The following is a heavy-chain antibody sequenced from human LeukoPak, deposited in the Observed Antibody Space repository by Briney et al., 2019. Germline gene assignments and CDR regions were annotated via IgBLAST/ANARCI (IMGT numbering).Heavy chain of an antibody. CDR2: IKQDGSEK. J-gene: IGHJ4*02. Sequence: PGGSLRLSCAASGFTFSSYWMSWVRQAPGKGLEWVANIKQDGSEKYYVDSVKGRVTISRDNAKNSLYLQMNSLRAEDTAVYYCARDYGSGSLDYWGQGTLVTVSS. CDR1: GFTFSSYW. V-gene: IGHV3-7*01. D-gene: IGHD3-10*01. CDR3: ARDYGSGSLDY.